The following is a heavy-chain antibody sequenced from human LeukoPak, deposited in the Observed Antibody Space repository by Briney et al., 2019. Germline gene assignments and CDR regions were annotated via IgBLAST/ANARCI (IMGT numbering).Heavy chain of an antibody. CDR2: IYYSGST. CDR3: ARQGSGRGESQHAVDY. D-gene: IGHD3-10*01. J-gene: IGHJ4*02. V-gene: IGHV4-39*01. CDR1: GGSISSSSYY. Sequence: SETLFLTCTVSGGSISSSSYYWGWIRQPPGKGLEWIGSIYYSGSTYYTPSLKSRVTISVDTSKNQFSLKLSSVTAADTAVYYCARQGSGRGESQHAVDYWGQGTLVTVSS.